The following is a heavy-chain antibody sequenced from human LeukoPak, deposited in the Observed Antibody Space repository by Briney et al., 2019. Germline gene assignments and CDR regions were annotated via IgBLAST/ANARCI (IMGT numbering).Heavy chain of an antibody. CDR3: ARHYYDSRSYYYYYMDV. D-gene: IGHD3-22*01. CDR2: IYYSGST. J-gene: IGHJ6*03. CDR1: GYSISSGYY. V-gene: IGHV4-38-2*02. Sequence: SETLSLTCTVSGYSISSGYYWGWIRQPPGKGLEWIGSIYYSGSTYYNPSLKSRVTISVDRSKNQFSLKLSSVTAADTAVYYCARHYYDSRSYYYYYMDVWGKGTTVTISS.